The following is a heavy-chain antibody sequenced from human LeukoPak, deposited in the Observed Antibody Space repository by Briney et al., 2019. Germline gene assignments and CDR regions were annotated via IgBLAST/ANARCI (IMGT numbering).Heavy chain of an antibody. CDR1: GFTFSNYI. J-gene: IGHJ3*02. V-gene: IGHV3-48*04. CDR3: ARDVFDEDGYTHAFDI. D-gene: IGHD5-24*01. CDR2: ISSSGSSM. Sequence: GGSLRLSCAASGFTFSNYIMNWVRQAPGKGLEWVSYISSSGSSMYYADSVKGRFTISRDNAKNSLYLQMNSLRAEDTAVHYCARDVFDEDGYTHAFDIWGQGTMVTVSS.